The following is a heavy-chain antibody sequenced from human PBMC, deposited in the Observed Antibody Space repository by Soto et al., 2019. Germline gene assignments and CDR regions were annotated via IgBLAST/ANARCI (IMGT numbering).Heavy chain of an antibody. CDR1: GGSFSGYY. Sequence: LQQWGAGLLKPSETLSLTCAVYGGSFSGYYWSWIRQPPGKGLEWIGEINPSGSTNYTPSLKSRVTMSRDTPKNQFSLKLTSVTAADTAVYYCARGRDGGAANWGQGTLVTVSS. D-gene: IGHD4-17*01. CDR2: INPSGST. V-gene: IGHV4-34*01. CDR3: ARGRDGGAAN. J-gene: IGHJ4*02.